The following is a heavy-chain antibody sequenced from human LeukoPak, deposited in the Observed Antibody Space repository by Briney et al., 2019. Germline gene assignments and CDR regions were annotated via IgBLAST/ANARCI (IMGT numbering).Heavy chain of an antibody. CDR2: TYYRSKWYN. J-gene: IGHJ5*02. V-gene: IGHV6-1*01. CDR3: ARVIAARLEDGFGWFDP. D-gene: IGHD6-6*01. CDR1: GDSVSSNSAA. Sequence: SQTLSLTRAISGDSVSSNSAAWNWIRQSPSRGLEWLGRTYYRSKWYNDYAVSVKSRITINPDTSKNQFSLQLNSVTPEDTAVYYCARVIAARLEDGFGWFDPWGQGTLVTVSS.